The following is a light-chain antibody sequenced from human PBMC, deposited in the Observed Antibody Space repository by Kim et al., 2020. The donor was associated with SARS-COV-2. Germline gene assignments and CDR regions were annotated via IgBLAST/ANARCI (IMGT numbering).Light chain of an antibody. CDR2: RVS. J-gene: IGKJ5*01. CDR1: QSLLYSDGKTH. V-gene: IGKV2-30*01. Sequence: DVVMTQSPPSLPVTLGQPASISCRSSQSLLYSDGKTHLDWFQQRPGQSPRRLIYRVSNRDSGVPDRFSGSGSGTDFTLKISRVEAEDVGFYYSMQGTQWPITFGQGTRLGIK. CDR3: MQGTQWPIT.